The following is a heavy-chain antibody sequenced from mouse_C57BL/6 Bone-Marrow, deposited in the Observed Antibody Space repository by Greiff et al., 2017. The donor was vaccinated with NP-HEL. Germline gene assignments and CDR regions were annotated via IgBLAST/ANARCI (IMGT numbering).Heavy chain of an antibody. J-gene: IGHJ3*01. CDR3: ARSGAFYYGISLLFAY. CDR2: IYPGDGDT. D-gene: IGHD1-1*01. Sequence: VQLQQSGAELVKPGASVKISCKASGYAFSSYWMNWVKQRPGKGLEWIGQIYPGDGDTNYNGKFKGKATLTADKSSSTAYMQLSSLTSEDSAVYFCARSGAFYYGISLLFAYWGQGTLVTVSA. V-gene: IGHV1-80*01. CDR1: GYAFSSYW.